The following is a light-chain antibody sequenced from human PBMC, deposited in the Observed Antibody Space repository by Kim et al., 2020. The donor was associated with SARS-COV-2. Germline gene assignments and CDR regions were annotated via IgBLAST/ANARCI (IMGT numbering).Light chain of an antibody. CDR3: QQYDNSLLT. CDR1: RSVSRNS. CDR2: GAS. V-gene: IGKV3-20*01. Sequence: PGERATLSCRASRSVSRNSLAWYQQKPGQAPRLLIYGASNRATGIPDRFSGSGSGTDFTLTINRLAPEDFAVYFCQQYDNSLLTFGGGTKVDIK. J-gene: IGKJ4*01.